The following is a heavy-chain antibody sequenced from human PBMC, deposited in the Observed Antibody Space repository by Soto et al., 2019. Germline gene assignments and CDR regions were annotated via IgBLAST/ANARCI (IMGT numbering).Heavy chain of an antibody. Sequence: QVQLQESGPGLVMPSETLSLTCTVSGGSVTGFYWSWLRQPPGKGLEWIGYIFSSGDTNYNPSLNSRVTMSVDTSRNQFSLRVTSVTPADTAVYFCARGTVTISFFDYWGQGNLVTVSS. V-gene: IGHV4-59*02. D-gene: IGHD4-17*01. CDR1: GGSVTGFY. CDR2: IFSSGDT. CDR3: ARGTVTISFFDY. J-gene: IGHJ4*02.